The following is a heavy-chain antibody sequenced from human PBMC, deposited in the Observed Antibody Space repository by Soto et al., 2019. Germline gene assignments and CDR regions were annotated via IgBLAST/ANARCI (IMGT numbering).Heavy chain of an antibody. CDR1: GDSVSSNSAA. CDR2: TYYRPKWYN. J-gene: IGHJ6*02. CDR3: ARDLVVGQLVPQANYYYGMDV. D-gene: IGHD6-6*01. V-gene: IGHV6-1*01. Sequence: RSQTLSLTCAISGDSVSSNSAAWNWIRQSPSRGLEWLGRTYYRPKWYNDYAVSVKSRITINPDASKNQFSLQLNSVTPEDTAVYYCARDLVVGQLVPQANYYYGMDVWGQGTTVTVSS.